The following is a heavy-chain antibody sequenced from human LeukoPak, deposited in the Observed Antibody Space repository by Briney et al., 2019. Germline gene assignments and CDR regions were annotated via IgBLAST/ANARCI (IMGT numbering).Heavy chain of an antibody. CDR3: ARGVTMATITPLLC. J-gene: IGHJ4*02. D-gene: IGHD5-24*01. CDR1: GFTFSTYW. V-gene: IGHV3-7*01. Sequence: GGSLRLSCAASGFTFSTYWMSWVRQAPGKGLERVANIKQDGSEKYYVDSVKGRFTISRDNAKNSLYLQMNSLRAEDTAVYYCARGVTMATITPLLCWGQGTLVTVSS. CDR2: IKQDGSEK.